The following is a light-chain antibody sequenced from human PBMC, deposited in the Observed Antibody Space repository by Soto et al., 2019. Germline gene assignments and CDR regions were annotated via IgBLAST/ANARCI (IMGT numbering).Light chain of an antibody. V-gene: IGKV3-20*01. CDR3: QQYGSSPPYT. Sequence: EIVLTQSPGTLSLSPGERAALSCRASHSVSSTYLAWYQQKPGQAPRLLIYGSSSSATGIPDRFSGSGSGTAFTLSISRLEPEDFAVYYCQQYGSSPPYTFGQGTKLEIK. CDR2: GSS. CDR1: HSVSSTY. J-gene: IGKJ2*01.